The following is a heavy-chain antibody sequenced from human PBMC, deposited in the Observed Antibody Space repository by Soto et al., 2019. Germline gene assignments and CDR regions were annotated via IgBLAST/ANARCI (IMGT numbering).Heavy chain of an antibody. CDR1: GGSISSSSYY. D-gene: IGHD6-19*01. CDR2: IYYSGST. V-gene: IGHV4-39*01. J-gene: IGHJ4*02. CDR3: ARMVGDIAVAGNYFDY. Sequence: PSETLSLTCTVSGGSISSSSYYWGWIRQPPGKGLEWIGSIYYSGSTYYNPSLKSRVTISVDTSKNQFSLKLSSVTAADTAVYYCARMVGDIAVAGNYFDYWGQGTLVTVSS.